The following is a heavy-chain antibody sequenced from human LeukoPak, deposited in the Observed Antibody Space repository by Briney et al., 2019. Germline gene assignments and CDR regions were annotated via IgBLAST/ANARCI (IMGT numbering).Heavy chain of an antibody. D-gene: IGHD6-13*01. J-gene: IGHJ2*01. V-gene: IGHV3-23*01. CDR3: AKRAGQQLTYWYIDL. CDR1: GFTFNNYA. CDR2: ISNSYNT. Sequence: PGGSLRLSSAASGFTFNNYAMSWVRQAPGKGLECVSTISNSYNTYYADSVKGRFTISRDNSKNMLYLQMDSLRADDTAIYYCAKRAGQQLTYWYIDLWGRGTLVSVSS.